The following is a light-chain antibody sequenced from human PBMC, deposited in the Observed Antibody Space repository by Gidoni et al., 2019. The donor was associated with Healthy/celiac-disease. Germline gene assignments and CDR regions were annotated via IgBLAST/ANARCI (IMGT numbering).Light chain of an antibody. J-gene: IGLJ2*01. CDR2: EVS. CDR3: SSYTSSSVV. CDR1: SSDVGGYNY. V-gene: IGLV2-14*01. Sequence: QSALTQPASASGSPGQSITISCTGTSSDVGGYNYVSWYQQHPGKAPELMIYEVSNRPSGVSNRFSGSKSGNTASLTISGLQAEDEADYYCSSYTSSSVVFGGGTKLTVL.